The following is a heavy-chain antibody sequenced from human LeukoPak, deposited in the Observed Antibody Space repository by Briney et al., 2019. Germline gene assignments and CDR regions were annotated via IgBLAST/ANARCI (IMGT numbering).Heavy chain of an antibody. J-gene: IGHJ5*02. D-gene: IGHD4-11*01. V-gene: IGHV3-9*01. CDR1: GFTFDDYA. Sequence: GGSLRLSCAASGFTFDDYAMHWVRQAPGKGLEWVSGISWNSGSIGYADSVKGRFTISRDNAKNSLYLQMNSLRAEDTALYYCAKDGGNAGDYGNYWVNWFDPWGQGTLVTVSS. CDR3: AKDGGNAGDYGNYWVNWFDP. CDR2: ISWNSGSI.